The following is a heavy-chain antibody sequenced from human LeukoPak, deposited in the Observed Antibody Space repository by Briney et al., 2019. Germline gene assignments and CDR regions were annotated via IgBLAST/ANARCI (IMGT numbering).Heavy chain of an antibody. Sequence: SSETLSLTCAVSGYSISSGYYWGWIRQPPGKGLEWIGSIYHSGSTYYNPSLKSRVTMSVDTSKNQFSLKLSSVTAADTAVYYCARQAGYYYYMDVWGKGTTVTVSS. V-gene: IGHV4-38-2*01. CDR3: ARQAGYYYYMDV. CDR1: GYSISSGYY. J-gene: IGHJ6*03. CDR2: IYHSGST.